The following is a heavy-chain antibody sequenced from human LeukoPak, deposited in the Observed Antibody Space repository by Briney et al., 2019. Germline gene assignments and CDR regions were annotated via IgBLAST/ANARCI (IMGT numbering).Heavy chain of an antibody. CDR1: GFTFSSYA. J-gene: IGHJ3*02. D-gene: IGHD5-24*01. CDR2: ISYDGSNK. V-gene: IGHV3-30-3*01. CDR3: ARDPKRWAPGDAFDI. Sequence: PGGSLRLSCAASGFTFSSYAMHWVRQAPGKGLEWVAVISYDGSNKYYADSVKGRFTISRDNSKSTLYLQMNSLRAEDTAVYYCARDPKRWAPGDAFDIWGQGTMVTVSS.